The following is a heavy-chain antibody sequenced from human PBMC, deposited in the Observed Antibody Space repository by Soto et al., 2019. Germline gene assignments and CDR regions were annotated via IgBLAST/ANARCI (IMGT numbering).Heavy chain of an antibody. Sequence: QVHLVQSGAEVKKPGSSVRVSCKTSGYTFSNYAISWVRQAPGQGLEWMGWINTGSGYTNYAHDRVTMTNDASTYTAYLEVTSLRSYDTSSYYCARDRVYTGGSDADYWGQGTLVTVSS. D-gene: IGHD2-8*02. J-gene: IGHJ4*02. CDR1: GYTFSNYA. V-gene: IGHV1-18*01. CDR3: ARDRVYTGGSDADY. CDR2: INTGSGYT.